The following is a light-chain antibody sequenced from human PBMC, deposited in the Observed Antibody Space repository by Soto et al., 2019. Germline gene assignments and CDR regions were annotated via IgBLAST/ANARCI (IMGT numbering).Light chain of an antibody. CDR2: EVS. CDR3: SSYAGSNNYV. Sequence: QSVLTQPPSASGSPGQSVTISCTGTSSDVGGYNYVSWYQQHPGNAPKLMIYEVSKRPSGVPDRFSGSKSGNTASLTVSGLQAEDEADYFCSSYAGSNNYVFGTGTKVTV. V-gene: IGLV2-8*01. CDR1: SSDVGGYNY. J-gene: IGLJ1*01.